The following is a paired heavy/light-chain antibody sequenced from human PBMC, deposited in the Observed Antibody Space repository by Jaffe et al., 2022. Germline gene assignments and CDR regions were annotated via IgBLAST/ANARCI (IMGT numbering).Heavy chain of an antibody. J-gene: IGHJ4*02. Sequence: EVQLVESGGGLVQPGGSLRLSCAASGFTFSTYSVNWVRQAPGKGLEWVSYISSSSSTIYYADSVKGRFTISRDNAKNSLYLQMNSLRVEDTAVYYCTRGWWSGDYVGNWGQGTLVTVSS. CDR3: TRGWWSGDYVGN. D-gene: IGHD4-17*01. V-gene: IGHV3-48*04. CDR1: GFTFSTYS. CDR2: ISSSSSTI.
Light chain of an antibody. V-gene: IGLV1-51*02. CDR3: GTWDNSLSAGV. J-gene: IGLJ3*02. CDR1: SSNIGNNF. Sequence: QSVLTQPPSMSAAPGQKVTISCSGSSSNIGNNFVSWYQQLPGTAPKLLIYENDKRPSGVPDRFSGSKSGTSATLGITGLQTGDEADYYCGTWDNSLSAGVFGGGTKLTVL. CDR2: END.